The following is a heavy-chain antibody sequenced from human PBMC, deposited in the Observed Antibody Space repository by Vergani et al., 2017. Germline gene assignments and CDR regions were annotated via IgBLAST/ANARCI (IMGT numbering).Heavy chain of an antibody. V-gene: IGHV4-34*01. D-gene: IGHD6-6*01. J-gene: IGHJ4*02. CDR3: ASGRGTARPDY. Sequence: QVQLQQWGAGLLKPSETLSLTCAVYGGSFSGYYWSWIRQPPGKGLEWIGEINHSGSTNYNPSLKSRVTISVDTSKNQFALKLSSVTAADTAVYYCASGRGTARPDYWGQGTLVTVSS. CDR2: INHSGST. CDR1: GGSFSGYY.